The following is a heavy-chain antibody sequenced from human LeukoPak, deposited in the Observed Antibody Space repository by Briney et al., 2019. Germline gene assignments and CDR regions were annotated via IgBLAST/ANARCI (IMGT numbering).Heavy chain of an antibody. D-gene: IGHD3-10*01. Sequence: GGSLRLSCASDFTVSSSYMSWVRQARGKGLEWISLIYRGGSTYYADSLKGRLTVSRDSSKNTLYLQMNGLRAEDTAVYYCAKWGAQSGSYRVVDSWGRGTLVTVSS. CDR2: IYRGGST. CDR3: AKWGAQSGSYRVVDS. V-gene: IGHV3-53*01. CDR1: DFTVSSSY. J-gene: IGHJ4*02.